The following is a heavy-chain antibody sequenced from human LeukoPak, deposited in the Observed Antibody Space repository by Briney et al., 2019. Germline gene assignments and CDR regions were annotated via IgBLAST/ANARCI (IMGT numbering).Heavy chain of an antibody. D-gene: IGHD6-19*01. V-gene: IGHV4-34*01. J-gene: IGHJ5*02. CDR2: INHSGST. CDR1: GGSFSGYY. CDR3: ARGPNIPVAAS. Sequence: PSETLSLTCAVYGGSFSGYYWSWIRQPPGKGLEWIGEINHSGSTNYNPSLKSRVTISVDTSKNQFSLKLSSVTAADTAVYYCARGPNIPVAASWGQGTLVTVSS.